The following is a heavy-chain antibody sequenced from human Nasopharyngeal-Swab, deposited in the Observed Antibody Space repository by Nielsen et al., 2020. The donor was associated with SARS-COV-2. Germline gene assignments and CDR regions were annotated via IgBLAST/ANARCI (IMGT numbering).Heavy chain of an antibody. Sequence: GESLKISCAASGFTFSSYSMNWVRQAPGKGLEWVSYISSSSSTIYYADSVKGRFTISRDNAKNSLYLQMNSLRAEDTAVYYCARDSAPYSGSYHMSAAEYFQHWGQGTLVTVSS. CDR3: ARDSAPYSGSYHMSAAEYFQH. V-gene: IGHV3-48*01. D-gene: IGHD1-26*01. J-gene: IGHJ1*01. CDR2: ISSSSSTI. CDR1: GFTFSSYS.